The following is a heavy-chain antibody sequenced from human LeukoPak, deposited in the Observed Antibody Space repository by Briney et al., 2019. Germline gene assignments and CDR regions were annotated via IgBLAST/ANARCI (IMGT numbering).Heavy chain of an antibody. V-gene: IGHV4-30-4*01. CDR2: IYYSGST. CDR1: GGSISSGDYY. D-gene: IGHD5-24*01. Sequence: SETLSLTCAVSGGSISSGDYYWSWIRQPPGKGLEWIGYIYYSGSTYYNPSLKSRVTISVDTSKNQFSLKLSSVTAADTAVYYCAREGAMAFFDYWGQGTLVTVSS. J-gene: IGHJ4*02. CDR3: AREGAMAFFDY.